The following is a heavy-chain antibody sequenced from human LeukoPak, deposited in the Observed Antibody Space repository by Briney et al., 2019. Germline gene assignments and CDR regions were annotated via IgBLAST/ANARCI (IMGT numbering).Heavy chain of an antibody. CDR3: ARLDGLGLLWFGELFGSWFDP. Sequence: PSETLSLTCTVSGGSISSSSYYWGWIRQPPGKGLEWIGSIYYSGSTYYNPSLKSRVTISVDTSKNQFSLKLSSVTAADTAVYYCARLDGLGLLWFGELFGSWFDPWGQGTLVTVSS. D-gene: IGHD3-10*01. CDR2: IYYSGST. CDR1: GGSISSSSYY. J-gene: IGHJ5*02. V-gene: IGHV4-39*01.